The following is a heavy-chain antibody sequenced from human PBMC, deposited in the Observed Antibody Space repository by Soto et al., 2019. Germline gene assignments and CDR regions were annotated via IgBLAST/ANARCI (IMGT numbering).Heavy chain of an antibody. J-gene: IGHJ4*02. Sequence: ASVKVSCKASGYTFTNYAMHWVRQAPGQRLEWMGWINADNGNTKYSQKFQGRVTITRDTSASTAYMELSSLRSEDTAIYYCARDLTSSGWAFDYWGQGTLVTVSS. CDR1: GYTFTNYA. V-gene: IGHV1-3*01. D-gene: IGHD6-19*01. CDR2: INADNGNT. CDR3: ARDLTSSGWAFDY.